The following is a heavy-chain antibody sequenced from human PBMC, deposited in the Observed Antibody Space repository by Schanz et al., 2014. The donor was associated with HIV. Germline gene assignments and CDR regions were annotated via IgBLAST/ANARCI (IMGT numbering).Heavy chain of an antibody. D-gene: IGHD3-10*01. V-gene: IGHV1-2*02. CDR1: GGTLSNYA. Sequence: QVQLVQSGAEVKKTGSPVKVSCKAFGGTLSNYAISWVRQAPGQGLEWMGWINPSSGGTNYAQKFQGRVTMTRDTSISTAYMELRRLRSDDTAVYYCARDQNVISMVRGVMGGVDYWGQGTLVTVSS. J-gene: IGHJ4*02. CDR2: INPSSGGT. CDR3: ARDQNVISMVRGVMGGVDY.